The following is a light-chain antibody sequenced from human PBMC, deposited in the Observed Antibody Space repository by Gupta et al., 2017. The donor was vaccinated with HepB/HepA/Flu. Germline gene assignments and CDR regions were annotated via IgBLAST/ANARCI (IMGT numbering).Light chain of an antibody. CDR2: WAS. Sequence: DIVMTQSPDSLAVSLGERATINCKSSQSVLYSSNNKNYLAWYQQKPGQPPKLLIYWASTRESGVPDRFSGSGSGTDFTLTISRLQAEDMAVYYCLQDASTPQTFGQGTRLEIK. CDR1: QSVLYSSNNKNY. J-gene: IGKJ1*01. CDR3: LQDASTPQT. V-gene: IGKV4-1*01.